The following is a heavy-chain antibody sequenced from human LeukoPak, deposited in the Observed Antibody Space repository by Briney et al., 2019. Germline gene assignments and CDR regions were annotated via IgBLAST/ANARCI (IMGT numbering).Heavy chain of an antibody. CDR1: GFTFSDYS. V-gene: IGHV3-48*02. Sequence: TGGSLRLSCAASGFTFSDYSMNWVRQAPGKGLEWISYISGGSSAIYYADSVKGRFTTSRDNAKKSMYLQMNSLRDEDTAVYYCVRDSDSSGYRVDYWGQGTLVSVSS. J-gene: IGHJ4*02. CDR2: ISGGSSAI. D-gene: IGHD3-22*01. CDR3: VRDSDSSGYRVDY.